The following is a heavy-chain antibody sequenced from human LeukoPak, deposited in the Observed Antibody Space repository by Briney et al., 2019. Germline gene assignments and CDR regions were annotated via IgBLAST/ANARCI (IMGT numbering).Heavy chain of an antibody. J-gene: IGHJ4*02. Sequence: ASVKVSCKASGGTFSSYAISWVRQAPGQGLEWMGGIIPIFGTANYAQKFQGRVTITADESTSTAYMELSSLRSEDTAVYYCARVGKVRGIADFDYWGQGTLVTVSS. CDR2: IIPIFGTA. V-gene: IGHV1-69*13. D-gene: IGHD6-13*01. CDR1: GGTFSSYA. CDR3: ARVGKVRGIADFDY.